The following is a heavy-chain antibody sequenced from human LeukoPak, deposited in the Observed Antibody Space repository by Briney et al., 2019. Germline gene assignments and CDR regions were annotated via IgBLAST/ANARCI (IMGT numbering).Heavy chain of an antibody. J-gene: IGHJ4*02. CDR3: ARVGYYYDGSANYSYLDF. D-gene: IGHD3-22*01. V-gene: IGHV4-39*01. Sequence: PSETLSLTCTVSGGSISSSYYYWGWIRQPPGKGLEWIGSIYYSGSTYYNPSLKSRVTISVDTSKNQFSLKLRSVTAADTAVYYCARVGYYYDGSANYSYLDFWGQGTLVTVSS. CDR2: IYYSGST. CDR1: GGSISSSYYY.